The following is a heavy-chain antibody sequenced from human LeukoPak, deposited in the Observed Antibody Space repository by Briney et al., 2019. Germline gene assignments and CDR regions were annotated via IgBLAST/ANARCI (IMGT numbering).Heavy chain of an antibody. V-gene: IGHV1-2*02. D-gene: IGHD6-19*01. CDR2: INPNSGGT. CDR3: ARASYSSGWYSLYYYYYWTS. Sequence: ASVKVSCKASGYTFTGYYMHWVRQAPGQGLEWMGWINPNSGGTNYAQKFQGRVTMTRDTSISTAYMELSRLRSDDTAVYYCARASYSSGWYSLYYYYYWTSGAKGPRSPSP. J-gene: IGHJ6*03. CDR1: GYTFTGYY.